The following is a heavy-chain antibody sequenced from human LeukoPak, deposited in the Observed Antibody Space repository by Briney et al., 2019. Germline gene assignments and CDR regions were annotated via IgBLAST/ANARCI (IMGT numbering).Heavy chain of an antibody. D-gene: IGHD5-18*01. CDR3: ARPGVGSGRYGAFDI. CDR1: GDSISSYY. V-gene: IGHV4-59*08. Sequence: SETLSLTCTVSGDSISSYYWSWIRQPPGKGLEWIGYISYSGSTNYNPSLKSRVTISVDTSKNQFSLKLSSVTAADTAVYYCARPGVGSGRYGAFDIWGQGTMVTVSS. CDR2: ISYSGST. J-gene: IGHJ3*02.